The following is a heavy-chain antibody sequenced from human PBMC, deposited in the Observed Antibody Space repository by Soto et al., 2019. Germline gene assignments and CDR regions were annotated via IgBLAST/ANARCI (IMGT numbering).Heavy chain of an antibody. Sequence: PGESLKISCKGSGYSFTSYWIGWVRQMPGKGLEWMGIIYPGDSDTRYSPSFQGQVTISADKSISTAYLQWSSLKASGAAIYYCARDVCRSTSCYLSDYYYGMDVCGQGNTVTVS. J-gene: IGHJ6*02. CDR2: IYPGDSDT. CDR1: GYSFTSYW. CDR3: ARDVCRSTSCYLSDYYYGMDV. D-gene: IGHD2-2*01. V-gene: IGHV5-51*01.